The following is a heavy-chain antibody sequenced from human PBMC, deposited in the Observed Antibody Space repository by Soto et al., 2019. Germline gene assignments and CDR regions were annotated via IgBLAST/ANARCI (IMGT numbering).Heavy chain of an antibody. V-gene: IGHV1-24*01. D-gene: IGHD6-19*01. Sequence: ASVKVSCKVSGYTLTELSMHWVRQAPGKGLEWMGGFDPEDGETIYAQKFQGRVTMTEETSTDTAYMELSSLRSEDTAVYYCATGYGVAGFCDYWGQGTLVTVSS. CDR2: FDPEDGET. CDR1: GYTLTELS. J-gene: IGHJ4*02. CDR3: ATGYGVAGFCDY.